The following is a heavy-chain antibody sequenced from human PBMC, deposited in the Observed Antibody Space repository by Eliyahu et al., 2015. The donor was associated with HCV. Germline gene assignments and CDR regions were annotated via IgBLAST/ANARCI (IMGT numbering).Heavy chain of an antibody. CDR2: VYHNGGS. CDR3: ARTRGNSVFDNVFDY. D-gene: IGHD5/OR15-5a*01. Sequence: QVQLQESGPGLVKPSQTLSLTCSVSGGSXSSATYYWTWIRQTPGKGLEWIGYVYHNGGSYYNPSLKSRVIISEDTSKNQFSLKLSSVTAADTAVYFCARTRGNSVFDNVFDYWGQGALVTVSS. V-gene: IGHV4-30-4*01. CDR1: GGSXSSATYY. J-gene: IGHJ4*02.